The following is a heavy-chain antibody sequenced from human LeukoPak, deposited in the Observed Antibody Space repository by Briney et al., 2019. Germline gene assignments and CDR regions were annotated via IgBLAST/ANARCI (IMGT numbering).Heavy chain of an antibody. V-gene: IGHV1-24*01. J-gene: IGHJ4*02. CDR3: ATEGGRSYYLY. Sequence: ASVKVSCKASGHTLTELAIHWVRQAPGKGLEWMGGFDPEDGQTIYAQKFQGRVTVTEDTSTDTAYMELSSLGSEDTAVYYCATEGGRSYYLYWGRGTLVTVSS. CDR1: GHTLTELA. CDR2: FDPEDGQT. D-gene: IGHD1-26*01.